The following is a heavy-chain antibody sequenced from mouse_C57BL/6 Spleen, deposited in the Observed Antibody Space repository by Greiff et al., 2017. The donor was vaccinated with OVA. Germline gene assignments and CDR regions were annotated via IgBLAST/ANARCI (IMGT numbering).Heavy chain of an antibody. CDR3: ARKDYGSSWYFDV. V-gene: IGHV1-50*01. J-gene: IGHJ1*03. CDR1: GYTFTSYW. Sequence: QVQLQQPGAELVKPGASVKLSCKASGYTFTSYWMQWVKQRPGQGLERIGEIDPSDSYTNYNQKFKGKATLTVDTSSSTAYMQLSSLTSEDSAVYYCARKDYGSSWYFDVWGTGTTVTVSS. D-gene: IGHD1-1*01. CDR2: IDPSDSYT.